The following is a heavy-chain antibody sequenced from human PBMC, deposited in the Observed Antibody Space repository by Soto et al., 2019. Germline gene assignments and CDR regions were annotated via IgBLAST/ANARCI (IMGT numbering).Heavy chain of an antibody. CDR1: GYTFTSYY. CDR2: INPSGGST. D-gene: IGHD2-15*01. V-gene: IGHV1-46*01. Sequence: GASVKVSCKASGYTFTSYYMHWVRRAPGQGLEWMGIINPSGGSTSYAQRFQGRVTMTRDTSTSTVYMELSSLRSEDTAVYYCATELGYCSGGSCYWVYWGQGTLVTVSS. J-gene: IGHJ4*02. CDR3: ATELGYCSGGSCYWVY.